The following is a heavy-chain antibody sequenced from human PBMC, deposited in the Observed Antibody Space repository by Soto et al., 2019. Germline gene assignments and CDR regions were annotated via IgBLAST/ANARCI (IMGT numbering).Heavy chain of an antibody. CDR2: MSYDGGSQ. D-gene: IGHD2-15*01. J-gene: IGHJ3*01. V-gene: IGHV3-30-3*01. Sequence: QVQLVESGGGVVQPGRSLRLSCAASGFTFGRYVIHWVRQAPGKGLEWVAAMSYDGGSQYYTDSVKGRFTISRDNSKNTLYLQMSSLRPEDTATYYCASVLVEVTLNSAFDFWGQGTIVTVSS. CDR1: GFTFGRYV. CDR3: ASVLVEVTLNSAFDF.